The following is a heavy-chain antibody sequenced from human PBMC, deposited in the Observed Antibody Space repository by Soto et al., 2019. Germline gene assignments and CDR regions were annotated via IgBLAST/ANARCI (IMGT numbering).Heavy chain of an antibody. J-gene: IGHJ3*02. V-gene: IGHV3-30*18. CDR3: AKARTSGYDMDAFDI. D-gene: IGHD5-12*01. CDR1: GFTFSSYG. CDR2: ISYDGSNK. Sequence: QVQLVESGGGVVQPGRSLRLSCAASGFTFSSYGMHWVRQAPGKGLEWVAVISYDGSNKYYADSVKGRFTISRDNSKNTLYLQMNSLRAEDTAGSYCAKARTSGYDMDAFDIWGQGTMVTVSS.